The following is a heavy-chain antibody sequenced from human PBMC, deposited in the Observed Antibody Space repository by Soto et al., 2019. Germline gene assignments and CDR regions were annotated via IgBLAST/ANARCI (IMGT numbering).Heavy chain of an antibody. CDR3: ARDYVDFPSYYYYGMDV. CDR1: GFTFSSYS. J-gene: IGHJ6*02. D-gene: IGHD3-3*01. Sequence: PGGSLRLSCAASGFTFSSYSMNWVRQAPGKGLEWVSSISSSSSYIYYADSVKGRFTISRDNAKNSLYLQMNSLRAEDTAVYYCARDYVDFPSYYYYGMDVWGQGTTVTVSS. CDR2: ISSSSSYI. V-gene: IGHV3-21*01.